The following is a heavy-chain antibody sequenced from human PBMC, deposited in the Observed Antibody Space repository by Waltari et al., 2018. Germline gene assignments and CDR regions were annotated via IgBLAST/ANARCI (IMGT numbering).Heavy chain of an antibody. V-gene: IGHV3-53*01. D-gene: IGHD6-25*01. Sequence: EVQLVESGGGLIQPGGSLRLSCEASGFTVSSSHMRWVRQAPGKGLEWVSVLYTSDGTYYADSVRGRFTISRDNAKNTLYLQMNSLRAEDTALYYCAREQRTYYFDYWGQGTLVTVSS. CDR1: GFTVSSSH. CDR2: LYTSDGT. J-gene: IGHJ4*02. CDR3: AREQRTYYFDY.